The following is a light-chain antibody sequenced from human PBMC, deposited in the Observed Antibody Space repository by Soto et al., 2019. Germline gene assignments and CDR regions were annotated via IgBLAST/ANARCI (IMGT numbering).Light chain of an antibody. V-gene: IGKV3-20*01. CDR3: QQYDNSPQT. Sequence: EIVLTQSPGTLSLSPGERATLSCMASQSINSNYLAWYQQKPGQGPRPLMYGASSRATGIPDRFSGSGSGTDFTLSISRLEPEDFAVYYCQQYDNSPQTFGQGTKVEIK. J-gene: IGKJ1*01. CDR2: GAS. CDR1: QSINSNY.